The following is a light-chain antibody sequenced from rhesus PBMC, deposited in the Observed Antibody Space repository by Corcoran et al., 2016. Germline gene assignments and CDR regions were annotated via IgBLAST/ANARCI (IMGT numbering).Light chain of an antibody. J-gene: IGKJ2*01. CDR3: PHNYGPPYS. V-gene: IGKV1-74*01. Sequence: DLQMTQSPSSLSTSVGDRVTITCRASENTNNYSNWHQQKPGKAPKLLFYLGSPLEDGVPSRFSGNGSGTDYTFTLGSLQAEDVATYYGPHNYGPPYSFGQGTKVGIK. CDR1: ENTNNY. CDR2: LGS.